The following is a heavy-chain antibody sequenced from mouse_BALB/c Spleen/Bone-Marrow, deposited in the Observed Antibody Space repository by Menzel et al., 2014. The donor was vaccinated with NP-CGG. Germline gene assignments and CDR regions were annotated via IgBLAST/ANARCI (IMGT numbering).Heavy chain of an antibody. V-gene: IGHV1S34*01. CDR3: ARNFDS. Sequence: LVRTGASVKIPCKASGYSFTGYYIHWVRQSHGKSLEWIGYISSYNDATNYNQKFKGKATFTLDTSSSAAYMQFNSLTSEDSAVYYCARNFDSWGQGTTLTVSS. CDR2: ISSYNDAT. J-gene: IGHJ2*01. CDR1: GYSFTGYY.